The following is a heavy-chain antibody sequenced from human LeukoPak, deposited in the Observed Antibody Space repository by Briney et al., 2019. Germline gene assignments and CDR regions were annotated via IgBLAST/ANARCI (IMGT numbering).Heavy chain of an antibody. CDR1: GGSISSSSYY. CDR2: IYYSGST. Sequence: SETLSLTRTVSGGSISSSSYYWGWIRQPPGKGLEWIGSIYYSGSTYYNPSLKSRVTISVDTSKNQFSLKLSSVTAADTAVYYCAREWNYGDYPPPEYFDYWGQGTLVTVSS. V-gene: IGHV4-39*07. CDR3: AREWNYGDYPPPEYFDY. D-gene: IGHD4-17*01. J-gene: IGHJ4*02.